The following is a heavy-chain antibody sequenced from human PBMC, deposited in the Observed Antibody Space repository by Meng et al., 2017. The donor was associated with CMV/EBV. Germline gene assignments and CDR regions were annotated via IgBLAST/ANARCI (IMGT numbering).Heavy chain of an antibody. CDR3: ARVGSSSWYDLNYFDY. J-gene: IGHJ4*02. Sequence: SETLSLTCTVSGGSISSSSYYWGWIRQPPGKGLEWIGSIYYSGSTYYNPSLKSRVTISVDTSKNQFSLKLSSVTAADTAVYYCARVGSSSWYDLNYFDYWGQGTLVTVPQ. V-gene: IGHV4-39*07. CDR2: IYYSGST. D-gene: IGHD6-13*01. CDR1: GGSISSSSYY.